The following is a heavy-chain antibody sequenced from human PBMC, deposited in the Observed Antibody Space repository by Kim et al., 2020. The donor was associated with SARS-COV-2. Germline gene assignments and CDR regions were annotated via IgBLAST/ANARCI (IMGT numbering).Heavy chain of an antibody. CDR3: ARGIHGATITH. Sequence: ASVKVSCKASGYTFTSYAMHWVRQAPGQRLEWMGWINAGNGNTKYSQKFQGRVTITRDTSASTAYMELSSLRSKDTAVYYCARGIHGATITHWGQGTLVTVSS. V-gene: IGHV1-3*01. CDR2: INAGNGNT. CDR1: GYTFTSYA. D-gene: IGHD5-12*01. J-gene: IGHJ4*02.